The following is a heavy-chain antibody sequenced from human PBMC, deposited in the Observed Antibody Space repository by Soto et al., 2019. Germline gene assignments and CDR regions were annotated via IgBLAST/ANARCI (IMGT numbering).Heavy chain of an antibody. CDR1: GFTFNNYA. CDR3: ARDFGGDYGDYRIPALIFDN. J-gene: IGHJ4*02. Sequence: EVQLLESGGGLVQPGGSLKLSCAASGFTFNNYAMSWVRQAPGQGLEWVSAISGSDDSTYYAESVKGRFTISRDKSKNTLYLQMNSLRAEDTSVYYCARDFGGDYGDYRIPALIFDNWGQGTLVTVS. V-gene: IGHV3-23*01. D-gene: IGHD4-17*01. CDR2: ISGSDDST.